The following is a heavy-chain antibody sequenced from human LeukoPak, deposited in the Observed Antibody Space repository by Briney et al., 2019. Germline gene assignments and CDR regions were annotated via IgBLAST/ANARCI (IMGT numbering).Heavy chain of an antibody. D-gene: IGHD6-19*01. CDR2: ISYDGSNK. J-gene: IGHJ4*02. CDR3: AKTRSIAVAGGLDY. V-gene: IGHV3-30*18. Sequence: PGGSLRLSCAASGFTFSSYGMHWVRQAPGKGLEWVAVISYDGSNKYYADSVKGRFTISRDNSKNTLYLQMNSLRAEDTAVYYCAKTRSIAVAGGLDYWGQGTLVTVSS. CDR1: GFTFSSYG.